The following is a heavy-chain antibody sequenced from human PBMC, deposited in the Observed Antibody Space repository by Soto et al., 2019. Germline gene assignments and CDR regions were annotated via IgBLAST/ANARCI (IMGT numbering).Heavy chain of an antibody. CDR1: GSSISSGGYS. J-gene: IGHJ4*02. CDR3: ARGGLLPDY. D-gene: IGHD2-15*01. Sequence: QMQLQESGSGLVKPSQTMSLTCAVSGSSISSGGYSWSWMRQPPGKGLEWIGYISHSGSTYNNPSLKSRVTISVDRSKNQFSLKLSSVTAADKAVYYCARGGLLPDYWGQGTLVTVSS. CDR2: ISHSGST. V-gene: IGHV4-30-2*01.